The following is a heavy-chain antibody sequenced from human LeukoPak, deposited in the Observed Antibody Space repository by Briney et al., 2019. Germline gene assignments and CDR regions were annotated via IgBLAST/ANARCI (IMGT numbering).Heavy chain of an antibody. V-gene: IGHV1-2*02. CDR1: GYTFTGYY. CDR3: ARDRTSKDIVVVPAPSFDY. Sequence: ASVKVSCKASGYTFTGYYMHWVRQAPGQGLEWMGWINPNSGGTNYAQKFQGRVTMTRDTSISTAYMELSRLRSDDTAVYYCARDRTSKDIVVVPAPSFDYWGQGTLVTVSS. D-gene: IGHD2-2*01. CDR2: INPNSGGT. J-gene: IGHJ4*02.